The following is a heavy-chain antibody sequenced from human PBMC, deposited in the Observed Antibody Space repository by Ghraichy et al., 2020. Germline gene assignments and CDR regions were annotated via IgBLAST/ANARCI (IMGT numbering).Heavy chain of an antibody. V-gene: IGHV4-39*01. J-gene: IGHJ5*02. D-gene: IGHD3-3*01. CDR1: GGSISSSSYY. CDR2: IYYSGST. Sequence: SETLSLTCTVSGGSISSSSYYWGWIRQPPGKGLEWIGSIYYSGSTYYNPSLKSRVTISVDTSKNQFSLKLSSVTAAATAVYYCASRTRITIFGVVIMKENWFDPWGQGTLVTVSS. CDR3: ASRTRITIFGVVIMKENWFDP.